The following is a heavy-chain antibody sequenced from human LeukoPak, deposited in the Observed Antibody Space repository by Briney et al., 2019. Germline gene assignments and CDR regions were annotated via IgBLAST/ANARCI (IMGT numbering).Heavy chain of an antibody. V-gene: IGHV4-31*03. CDR2: IYYSGST. CDR3: ARDGGSRWEGGAFDI. D-gene: IGHD3-16*01. CDR1: GGSISSGGYY. J-gene: IGHJ3*02. Sequence: SETLSLTCTVSGGSISSGGYYWSWIRQHPGKGLEWIGYIYYSGSTYYNPSLKSRVTISVDTSKNQFSLKLSSVTAADTAVYYCARDGGSRWEGGAFDIWGQGTMVTISS.